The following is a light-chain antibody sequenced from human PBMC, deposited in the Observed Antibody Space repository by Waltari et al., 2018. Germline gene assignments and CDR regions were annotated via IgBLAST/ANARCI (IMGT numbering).Light chain of an antibody. V-gene: IGLV6-57*01. Sequence: NFMLTQPHSVSESPGKTVTISCTRSSGSLASNYVQWYQQRPGSSPTTVIYEDNQRPSGVPDRFSGSIDSSSNSASLTISGLKTEDEADYYCQSYDSSNRVFGGGTNLTVL. CDR1: SGSLASNY. J-gene: IGLJ3*02. CDR2: EDN. CDR3: QSYDSSNRV.